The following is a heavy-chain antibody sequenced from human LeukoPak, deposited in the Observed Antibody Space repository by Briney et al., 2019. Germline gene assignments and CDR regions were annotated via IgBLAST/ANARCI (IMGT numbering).Heavy chain of an antibody. J-gene: IGHJ5*02. CDR3: ATYTDVYNWFDP. CDR2: IIPIFGTA. Sequence: SVTVSCKASGGTFSSYAISWVRQAPGQGLEWMGGIIPIFGTANYAQKFQGRVTITTDESTSTAYMELSSLRSEDTAVYYCATYTDVYNWFDPWGQGTLVTVST. D-gene: IGHD3-16*01. CDR1: GGTFSSYA. V-gene: IGHV1-69*05.